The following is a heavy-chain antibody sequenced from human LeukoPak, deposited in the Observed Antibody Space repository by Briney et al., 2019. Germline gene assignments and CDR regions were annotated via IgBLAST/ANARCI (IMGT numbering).Heavy chain of an antibody. J-gene: IGHJ5*02. CDR3: AKRLIVGRNWFDP. Sequence: PGGSLRLSCAASGFTFRSYEMSWVRQAPGKGLEWVSAISGGGGSTYYADSVKGRFTISRDNSKSTLYLQMNSLRAEDTAVYYCAKRLIVGRNWFDPWGQGTLVTVSS. V-gene: IGHV3-23*01. CDR2: ISGGGGST. D-gene: IGHD3-22*01. CDR1: GFTFRSYE.